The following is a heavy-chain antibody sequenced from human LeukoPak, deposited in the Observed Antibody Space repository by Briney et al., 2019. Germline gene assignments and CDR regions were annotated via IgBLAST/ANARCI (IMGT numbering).Heavy chain of an antibody. CDR2: IIPMFGTT. Sequence: GSSVKVSCKASGGTFSNYAISWVRQAPGQGLEWMAGIIPMFGTTNYAQKFQGRVTMTEDTSTDTAYMELSSLRSEDTAVYYCATNKQGRQLSTNWFDPWGQGTLVTVSS. CDR1: GGTFSNYA. J-gene: IGHJ5*02. V-gene: IGHV1-69*06. CDR3: ATNKQGRQLSTNWFDP. D-gene: IGHD6-13*01.